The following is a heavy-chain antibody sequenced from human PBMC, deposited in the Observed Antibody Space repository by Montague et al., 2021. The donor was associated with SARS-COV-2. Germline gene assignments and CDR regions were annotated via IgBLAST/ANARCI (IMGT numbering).Heavy chain of an antibody. CDR1: GGSIKTTEYY. J-gene: IGHJ4*02. CDR2: VYFSGTT. CDR3: VRAADNYYPSGPLVGFDL. Sequence: LSLTCNVSGGSIKTTEYYWGWIRQSPGKGLEWIGYVYFSGTTYFNPSLETRTTISIDTSKSQFSLKLRSVTAADTAVYFCVRAADNYYPSGPLVGFDLWGLGTLVTVSS. V-gene: IGHV4-30-4*01. D-gene: IGHD3-10*01.